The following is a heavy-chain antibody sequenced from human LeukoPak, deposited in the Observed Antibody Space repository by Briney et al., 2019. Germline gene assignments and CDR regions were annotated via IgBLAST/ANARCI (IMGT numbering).Heavy chain of an antibody. CDR1: GGSISSYY. J-gene: IGHJ3*02. CDR3: ARVAVTAVAFDI. CDR2: TYYRSKWYN. Sequence: SETLSLTCTVSGGSISSYYWSWIRQSPSRGLEWLGRTYYRSKWYNDYAVSVKSRITINPDTSKNQFSLQLNSVTPENTAVYYCARVAVTAVAFDIWGQGTMVTVSS. D-gene: IGHD3-16*02. V-gene: IGHV6-1*01.